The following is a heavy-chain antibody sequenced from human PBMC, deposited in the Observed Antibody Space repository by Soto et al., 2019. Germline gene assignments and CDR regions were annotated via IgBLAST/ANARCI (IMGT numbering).Heavy chain of an antibody. CDR1: GLTFSSYW. CDR3: ALSHTVTTDY. CDR2: INSAGSST. Sequence: EVQLVESGGGLVQPGGSLRLSCAASGLTFSSYWMHWVRQAPGKGLVWVSRINSAGSSTSYADSVKSRFTISRDNAKNTLYLQMNSLRAEDTAVYYCALSHTVTTDYWGQGTLVTVSS. V-gene: IGHV3-74*01. D-gene: IGHD4-17*01. J-gene: IGHJ4*02.